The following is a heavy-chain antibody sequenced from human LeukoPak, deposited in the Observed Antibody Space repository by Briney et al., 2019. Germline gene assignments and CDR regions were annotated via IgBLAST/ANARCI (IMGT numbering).Heavy chain of an antibody. CDR2: ISSSGSTI. D-gene: IGHD3-3*01. V-gene: IGHV3-48*03. CDR3: ARVPHFGVVIMVYFDY. Sequence: GGSLRLSCAASGFTFSSYEMNWVRQAPGKGLEWVSYISSSGSTIYYADSVKGRFTISRDNAKNSLYLQMNSLRAEDTAVYYCARVPHFGVVIMVYFDYWGQGTLVTVSS. J-gene: IGHJ4*02. CDR1: GFTFSSYE.